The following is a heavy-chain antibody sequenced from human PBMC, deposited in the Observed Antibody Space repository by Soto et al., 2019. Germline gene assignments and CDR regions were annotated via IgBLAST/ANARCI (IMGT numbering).Heavy chain of an antibody. J-gene: IGHJ2*01. CDR2: ISYDGSNK. CDR1: GFTFSSYG. V-gene: IGHV3-30*18. Sequence: QVQLVESGGGVVQPGRSLRLSCAASGFTFSSYGMHWVRQAPGKGLEWVAVISYDGSNKYYADSVKGRFTISRDNSKNTLYLQMNSLRAEDTAVYYCAKDQDDIVLMVYAPNPNWYFDLWGRGTLVTVSS. D-gene: IGHD2-8*01. CDR3: AKDQDDIVLMVYAPNPNWYFDL.